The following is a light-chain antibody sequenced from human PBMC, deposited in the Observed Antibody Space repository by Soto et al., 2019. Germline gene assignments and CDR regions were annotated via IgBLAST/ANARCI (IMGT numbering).Light chain of an antibody. CDR2: SAS. CDR3: QIYNSAPRP. J-gene: IGKJ1*01. CDR1: QGIREY. Sequence: DIQMTQSPSSLSASVGARVTITCRASQGIREYLGWYQKKPGKPPKLLIYSASNLQSGVPSRFSRSGSGTDFTLTISSQQPEDVATYYCQIYNSAPRPFGQGTRVEI. V-gene: IGKV1-27*01.